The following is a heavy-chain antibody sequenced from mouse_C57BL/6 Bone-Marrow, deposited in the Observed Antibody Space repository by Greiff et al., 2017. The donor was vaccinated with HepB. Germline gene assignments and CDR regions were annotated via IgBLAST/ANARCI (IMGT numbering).Heavy chain of an antibody. D-gene: IGHD2-4*01. CDR3: ARRDYGDAMDY. J-gene: IGHJ4*01. CDR1: GFSLTSYG. V-gene: IGHV2-2*01. Sequence: VQLVESGPGLVQPSQSLSITCTVSGFSLTSYGVHWVRQSPGKGLEWLGVIWSGGSTDYNAAFISRLSISKDNSKSQVFFKMNSLQADDTAIYYCARRDYGDAMDYWGQGTSVTVSS. CDR2: IWSGGST.